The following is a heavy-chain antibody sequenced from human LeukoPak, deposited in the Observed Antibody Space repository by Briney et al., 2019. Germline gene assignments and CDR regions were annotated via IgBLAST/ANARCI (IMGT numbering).Heavy chain of an antibody. CDR2: IIPIFGTA. CDR1: GGTFSSYA. CDR3: ARGDVHYYYYGMDV. J-gene: IGHJ6*02. D-gene: IGHD2-8*01. Sequence: ASVKVSCKASGGTFSSYAISWVRQAPGHGLEWMGGIIPIFGTANYAQKFQGRVTITADESTSTAYMELSSLRSEDTAVYYCARGDVHYYYYGMDVWGQGTTVTVSS. V-gene: IGHV1-69*13.